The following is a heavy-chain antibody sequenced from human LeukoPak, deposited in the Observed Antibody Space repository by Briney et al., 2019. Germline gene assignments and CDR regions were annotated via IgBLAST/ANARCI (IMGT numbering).Heavy chain of an antibody. J-gene: IGHJ4*02. CDR1: GYTFTGYY. D-gene: IGHD3-22*01. CDR3: ARDLDDSSGDDY. V-gene: IGHV1-2*02. Sequence: GASVKVSCKASGYTFTGYYMHWVRQAPGQGLEWMGWINPNSGGTNYAQKFQGRVTMTRDTSISTAYMELNSLTSDDTAVYYCARDLDDSSGDDYWGQGTLVTVSS. CDR2: INPNSGGT.